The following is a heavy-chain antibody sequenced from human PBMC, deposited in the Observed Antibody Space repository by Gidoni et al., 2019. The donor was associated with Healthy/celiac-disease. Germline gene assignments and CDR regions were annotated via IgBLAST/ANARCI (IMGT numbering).Heavy chain of an antibody. CDR2: INHSGST. V-gene: IGHV4-34*01. CDR3: ARGTEAVTFDY. CDR1: GWSCSGYY. J-gene: IGHJ4*02. Sequence: QVQLQQWGAGLLKPWETLSLTCAVYGWSCSGYYWSWIRQPPGKGLEWLGEINHSGSTNYSPSLTSRVTISVDTSKNQFSLKLSSVTAADTAVYYCARGTEAVTFDYWGQGTLVTVSS. D-gene: IGHD3-10*01.